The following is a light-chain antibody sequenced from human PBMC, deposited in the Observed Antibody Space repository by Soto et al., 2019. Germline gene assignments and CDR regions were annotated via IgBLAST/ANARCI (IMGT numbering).Light chain of an antibody. CDR1: QSISSY. CDR3: QQYYSYPLN. J-gene: IGKJ4*01. Sequence: DIQMTQSPSYLSASVGDRVTITCRASQSISSYLNWYQQKPGKAPKLLIYAASTLQSGVPSRFSGSGSGTDFTLTISCLQSEDFATYYCQQYYSYPLNCGGGTKGDIK. V-gene: IGKV1-39*01. CDR2: AAS.